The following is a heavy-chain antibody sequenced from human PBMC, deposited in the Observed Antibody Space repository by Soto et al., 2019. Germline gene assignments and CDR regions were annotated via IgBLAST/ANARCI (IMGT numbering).Heavy chain of an antibody. V-gene: IGHV3-23*01. CDR1: GFTFSSYA. D-gene: IGHD2-2*01. Sequence: EVQLLESGGGLVQPGGSLRLSCAASGFTFSSYAMSWVRQAPGKGLEWVSAISGSGGSTYYADSVKGRFTISRDNSKNXXXXXMXXXXXXXXXXXXXXXXXXXXXXXGYPADYWGQGTLVTVSS. J-gene: IGHJ4*02. CDR2: ISGSGGST. CDR3: XXXXXXXXXXGYPADY.